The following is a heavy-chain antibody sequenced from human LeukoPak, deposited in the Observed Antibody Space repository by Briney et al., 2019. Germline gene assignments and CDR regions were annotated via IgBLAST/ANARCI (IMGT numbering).Heavy chain of an antibody. J-gene: IGHJ4*02. V-gene: IGHV3-21*01. Sequence: PGGSLRLSCTVSGFTFSSYSMNWVRQAPGKGLEWVSSISSSSSYIYYADSVKGRFTISRDNAKNSLYLQMNSLRAEDTAVYYCARDRSHDYVDYWGKGTLVTVSS. CDR1: GFTFSSYS. CDR2: ISSSSSYI. CDR3: ARDRSHDYVDY.